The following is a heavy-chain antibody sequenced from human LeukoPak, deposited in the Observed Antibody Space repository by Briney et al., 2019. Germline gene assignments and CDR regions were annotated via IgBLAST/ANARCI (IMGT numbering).Heavy chain of an antibody. J-gene: IGHJ4*02. D-gene: IGHD5-24*01. CDR2: ISAYNGNT. Sequence: ASVKVSCKASGYTFTSYGISWVRQAPGQGLEWMGWISAYNGNTNYAQKLQGRVTMTTDTSTSTAYMELRSLRSDDTAVYYCARDGRRDGNKPPADYWGQGTLVTVSS. CDR3: ARDGRRDGNKPPADY. CDR1: GYTFTSYG. V-gene: IGHV1-18*01.